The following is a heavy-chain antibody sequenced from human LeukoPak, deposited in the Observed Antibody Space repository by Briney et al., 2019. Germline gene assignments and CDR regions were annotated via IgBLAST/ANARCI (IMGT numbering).Heavy chain of an antibody. V-gene: IGHV3-20*04. CDR3: ARVKTYDSSGYKDY. CDR1: GFTFDDYG. D-gene: IGHD3-22*01. J-gene: IGHJ4*02. Sequence: GGSLRLSCAGSGFTFDDYGMSWIRQVPGKGLEWVSFINWSGDSRGYVDSVKGRFTISRDKATNSLYLEMNSLRGEDTAFFYCARVKTYDSSGYKDYWGQGTLVTVSS. CDR2: INWSGDSR.